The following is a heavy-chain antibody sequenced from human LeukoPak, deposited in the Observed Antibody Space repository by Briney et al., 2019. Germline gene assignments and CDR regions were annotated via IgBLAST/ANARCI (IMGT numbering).Heavy chain of an antibody. Sequence: SETLSLTCTVSGGSISSYYWSWIRQPPGKGLEWIGYIYYSGSTNYNPSLKSRVTISVDTSKNQFSLKLSSVTAADTAVYYCASNYDSFAAHAFDIWGQGTMVIVPS. CDR2: IYYSGST. D-gene: IGHD3-10*01. CDR3: ASNYDSFAAHAFDI. V-gene: IGHV4-59*01. J-gene: IGHJ3*02. CDR1: GGSISSYY.